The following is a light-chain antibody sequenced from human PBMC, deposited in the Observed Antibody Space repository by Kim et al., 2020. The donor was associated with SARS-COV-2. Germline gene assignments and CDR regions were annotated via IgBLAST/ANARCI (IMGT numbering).Light chain of an antibody. CDR3: QQYDTTPWT. J-gene: IGKJ1*01. V-gene: IGKV3-20*01. CDR1: QSLSNNY. CDR2: GAY. Sequence: SPGERAPPSCRSSQSLSNNYLAWYQQRPGQAPRLLIFGAYARATGIPDRFSGGGSGTDFTLTISRLEPEYFAVYFCQQYDTTPWTFGQGTKVDIK.